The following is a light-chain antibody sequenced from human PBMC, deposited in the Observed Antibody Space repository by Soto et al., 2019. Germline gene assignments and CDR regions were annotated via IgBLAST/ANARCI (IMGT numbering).Light chain of an antibody. J-gene: IGKJ1*01. CDR2: GTS. CDR3: QQYRT. CDR1: QSVSSSY. V-gene: IGKV3-20*01. Sequence: EFVLTQSPGTLSLSPGERATLSCRASQSVSSSYLAWYQQKPGQAPRLLISGTSSRATGIPDRFSGSGSRTDFTLTISRLEPEDFAVYFCQQYRTFGQGTKVDIK.